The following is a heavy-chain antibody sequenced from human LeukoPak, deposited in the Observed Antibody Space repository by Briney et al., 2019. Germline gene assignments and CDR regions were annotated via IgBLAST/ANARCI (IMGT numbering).Heavy chain of an antibody. J-gene: IGHJ5*02. V-gene: IGHV3-53*05. CDR1: GFTVSSNY. D-gene: IGHD3-3*01. CDR2: IYSGGST. CDR3: VKSASSFGANWFDP. Sequence: PGGSLRLSCAASGFTVSSNYMSWVRQAPGKGLEWVSLIYSGGSTYYADSVKGRFTISRDNSKNSLSLQMSSLRPEDTAVYYCVKSASSFGANWFDPWGQGTLVTVSS.